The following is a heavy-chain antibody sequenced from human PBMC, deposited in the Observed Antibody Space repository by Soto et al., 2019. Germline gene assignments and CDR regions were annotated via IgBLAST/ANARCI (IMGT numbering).Heavy chain of an antibody. Sequence: GGSLRLSCAASGFTFSSYSMNWVRQAPGKGLEWVSSISSSSSYIYYADSVKGRFTISRDNAKNSLYLQMNRLRAEDTAVYYCARDDRPYYYGSGSVNWFDPWGQGTLVTVSS. CDR2: ISSSSSYI. CDR1: GFTFSSYS. J-gene: IGHJ5*02. D-gene: IGHD3-10*01. V-gene: IGHV3-21*01. CDR3: ARDDRPYYYGSGSVNWFDP.